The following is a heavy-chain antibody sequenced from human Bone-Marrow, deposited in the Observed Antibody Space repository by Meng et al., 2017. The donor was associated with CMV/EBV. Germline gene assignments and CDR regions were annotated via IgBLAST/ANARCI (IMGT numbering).Heavy chain of an antibody. CDR3: ARVASIAAPFDY. Sequence: GESLKISCAASGFTFSSYWMSWVRQAPGKGLEWVANIKQDGSEKYYVDSVKGRFTISRDNAKNSLYLQMNSLRAEDTAVYYCARVASIAAPFDYWGQGTLVTVSS. V-gene: IGHV3-7*03. J-gene: IGHJ4*02. CDR2: IKQDGSEK. CDR1: GFTFSSYW. D-gene: IGHD6-13*01.